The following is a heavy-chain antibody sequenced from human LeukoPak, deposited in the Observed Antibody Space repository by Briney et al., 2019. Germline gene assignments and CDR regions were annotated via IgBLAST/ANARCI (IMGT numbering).Heavy chain of an antibody. CDR3: ARLWDSSSSLDY. D-gene: IGHD6-6*01. CDR2: SSAYNGNT. V-gene: IGHV1-18*01. J-gene: IGHJ4*02. CDR1: GYTFSIYG. Sequence: ASVKVSCKASGYTFSIYGISWVRQAPGQGLEWMGWSSAYNGNTNYAQNLQGRVTMTTDTSTTTAYMELRSLRSDDTAVYYCARLWDSSSSLDYWGQGTLVTVSS.